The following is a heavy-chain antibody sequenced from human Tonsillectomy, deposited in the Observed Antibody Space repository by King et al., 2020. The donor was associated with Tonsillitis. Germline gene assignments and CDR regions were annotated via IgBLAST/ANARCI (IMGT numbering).Heavy chain of an antibody. D-gene: IGHD6-13*01. CDR2: ISYSGTT. CDR3: ARHVPLKITTRQLVRWFDP. CDR1: GDSISHSY. Sequence: QLQESGPGLVKPSETLSLTCSVSGDSISHSYWGWIRQPPGKGLEWIGYISYSGTTNYNPSLKSRVNISLDTSNNHFSLRLSSLTAADTAIYYCARHVPLKITTRQLVRWFDPWGQGTLVTVSS. V-gene: IGHV4-59*08. J-gene: IGHJ5*02.